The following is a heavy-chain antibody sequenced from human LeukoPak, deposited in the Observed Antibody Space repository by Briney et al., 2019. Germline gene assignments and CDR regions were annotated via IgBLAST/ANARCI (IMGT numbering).Heavy chain of an antibody. J-gene: IGHJ6*02. CDR2: ISAYNGNT. D-gene: IGHD5-18*01. V-gene: IGHV1-18*01. CDR1: GYNLTTYD. Sequence: ASVKVSCKASGYNLTTYDINWVRQAPGQGLEWMGWISAYNGNTNYAQKLQGRVTMTTDTSTSTAYMELRSLRSDDTAVYYCARDVYSYGYYYYYGMDVWGQGTTVTVSS. CDR3: ARDVYSYGYYYYYGMDV.